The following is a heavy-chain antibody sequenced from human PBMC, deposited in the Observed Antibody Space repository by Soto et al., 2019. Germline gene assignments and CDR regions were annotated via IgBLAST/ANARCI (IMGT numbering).Heavy chain of an antibody. V-gene: IGHV3-23*01. D-gene: IGHD4-17*01. J-gene: IGHJ4*02. CDR2: IRGSGGST. CDR1: GFTFSSYA. Sequence: EVQLLESGGGLVQPGGSLRLSCAASGFTFSSYAMSWVRQAPGKGLEWFSAIRGSGGSTYYADSVKGRFTISRDNSKNTLYLQMNSLRAEDTAVYYCAKWKAPVPIDYGDSSPDYWGQGTLVTVSS. CDR3: AKWKAPVPIDYGDSSPDY.